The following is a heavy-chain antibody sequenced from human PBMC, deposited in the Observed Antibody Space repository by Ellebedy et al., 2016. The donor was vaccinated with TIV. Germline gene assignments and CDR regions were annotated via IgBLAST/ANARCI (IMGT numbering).Heavy chain of an antibody. D-gene: IGHD3-3*01. CDR3: ARAPYDVYRYFHL. CDR1: GGSFSGYY. CDR2: INHSGST. J-gene: IGHJ2*01. V-gene: IGHV4-34*01. Sequence: MPSETLSLTCGVYGGSFSGYYWTWIRQPPGKGLEWIGEINHSGSTNYNPSLKSRVTISVNTSKNQFSLKLSSVTAADTAVYFCARAPYDVYRYFHLWGPGTLVAVSS.